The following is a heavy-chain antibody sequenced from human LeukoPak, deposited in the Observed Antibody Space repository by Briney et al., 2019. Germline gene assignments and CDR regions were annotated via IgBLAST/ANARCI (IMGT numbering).Heavy chain of an antibody. CDR3: ARHPEILRLGELSSMSSFDY. V-gene: IGHV4-39*07. Sequence: SETLSLTCTVSGGSISGSTYYWGWIRQPPGKGLEWIGSMYYSGSTYYNPSLKSRVTISVDTSKNQFSLKLTSVTAADTAVYYCARHPEILRLGELSSMSSFDYWGQGTLVTVSS. D-gene: IGHD3-16*02. CDR2: MYYSGST. J-gene: IGHJ4*02. CDR1: GGSISGSTYY.